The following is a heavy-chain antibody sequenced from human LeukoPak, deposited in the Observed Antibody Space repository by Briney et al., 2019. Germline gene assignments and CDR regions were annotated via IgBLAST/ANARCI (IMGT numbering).Heavy chain of an antibody. CDR3: VPSNSFEYYFDY. Sequence: ASVKVSCKASGYTFINYYMHWVRQAPGQGLEWMGWINPKSGDTNYAQKFQGRVTMTRDTSISTAYMELNTLRSDDTAMYYCVPSNSFEYYFDYWGQGTRVTVSS. CDR1: GYTFINYY. CDR2: INPKSGDT. D-gene: IGHD3-16*01. J-gene: IGHJ4*02. V-gene: IGHV1-2*02.